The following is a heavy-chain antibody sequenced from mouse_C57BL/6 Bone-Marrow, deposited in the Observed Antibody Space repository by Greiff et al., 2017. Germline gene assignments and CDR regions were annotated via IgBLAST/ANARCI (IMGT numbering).Heavy chain of an antibody. D-gene: IGHD3-1*01. Sequence: VQLKESGPGLVKPSQSLSLTCSVTGYSITSGYYWNWIRQFPGNKLEWMGYIRYDGSNNYNPSLKNRISLTRDTSTNQFFLKLNSVTTEDTATYYCAREGLTGAMDYWGQGTSVTVSS. V-gene: IGHV3-6*01. CDR2: IRYDGSN. CDR3: AREGLTGAMDY. J-gene: IGHJ4*01. CDR1: GYSITSGYY.